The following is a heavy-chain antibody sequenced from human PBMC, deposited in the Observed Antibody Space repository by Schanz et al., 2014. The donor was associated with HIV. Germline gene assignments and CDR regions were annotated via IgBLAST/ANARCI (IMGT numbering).Heavy chain of an antibody. CDR2: IVPMLGKT. D-gene: IGHD6-13*01. CDR3: SRDSPVAAGTLDY. J-gene: IGHJ4*02. V-gene: IGHV1-69*01. CDR1: GGTLTNYA. Sequence: QVQLVQSGAEVKKPGSSVKVSCKPSGGTLTNYAISWVRQAPGQGLEWMGGIVPMLGKTRYAQKIQGRVTITADESMSTAYMELSSLRSEDTAVYYCSRDSPVAAGTLDYWGQGTLVTVSS.